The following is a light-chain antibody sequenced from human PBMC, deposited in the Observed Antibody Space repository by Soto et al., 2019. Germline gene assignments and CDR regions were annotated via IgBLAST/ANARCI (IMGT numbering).Light chain of an antibody. J-gene: IGLJ1*01. CDR2: EVN. CDR3: NPYAGSNIYV. V-gene: IGLV2-8*01. Sequence: QSALTQPPSASGSPGQSVTISCTGTSSDVGGYNFVSWYQHHPGKAPKLIIYEVNKRPSGVPNRFSGSKSGNTASLTVSGLQAEDEGDYYCNPYAGSNIYVFGTGTKVTVL. CDR1: SSDVGGYNF.